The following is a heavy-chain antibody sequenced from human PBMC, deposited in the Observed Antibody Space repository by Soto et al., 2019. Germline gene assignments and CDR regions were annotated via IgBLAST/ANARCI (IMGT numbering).Heavy chain of an antibody. J-gene: IGHJ4*02. V-gene: IGHV1-18*04. CDR1: GYTFTIYG. D-gene: IGHD3-22*01. CDR2: ISGYNGNT. CDR3: ARVDYYDSSGYYGY. Sequence: QVQLVQSGAEVKKPGASVKVSCKASGYTFTIYGISWVRQAPGQGLEWMGWISGYNGNTDYEQNLQDRVTLTPDASTSSVYMELRSLRSDDTAVSSCARVDYYDSSGYYGYWGQGTLITVSS.